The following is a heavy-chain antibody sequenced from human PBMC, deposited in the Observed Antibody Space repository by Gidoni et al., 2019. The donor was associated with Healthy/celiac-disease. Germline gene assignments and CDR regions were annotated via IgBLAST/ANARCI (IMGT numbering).Heavy chain of an antibody. CDR1: GFPFSSYS. CDR2: IISSSSYI. V-gene: IGHV3-21*01. D-gene: IGHD4-4*01. CDR3: AREMTTVTYTYYYYGMDV. J-gene: IGHJ6*02. Sequence: EVQLVESGGGLVKPGGSLRLPCAASGFPFSSYSRNWVRQAPGKGLEWVSSIISSSSYIYYADSVKGRFTISRDNAKNSLYLQMNSLRAEDTAVYYCAREMTTVTYTYYYYGMDVWGQGTTVTVSS.